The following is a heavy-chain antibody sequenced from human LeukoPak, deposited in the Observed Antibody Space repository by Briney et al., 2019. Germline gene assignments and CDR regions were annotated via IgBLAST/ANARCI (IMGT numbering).Heavy chain of an antibody. CDR1: GFTFSSYW. J-gene: IGHJ4*02. D-gene: IGHD1-26*01. CDR3: ARGRLLRLTYFFDS. Sequence: GGSLRLSCAASGFTFSSYWMHWVRQAPGKGPVWVSRVDVHGQGTAYADSVKGRFTISRDNAKNTLSLQMNSLSAEDTAVYYCARGRLLRLTYFFDSWGQGTLVTVSS. CDR2: VDVHGQGT. V-gene: IGHV3-74*01.